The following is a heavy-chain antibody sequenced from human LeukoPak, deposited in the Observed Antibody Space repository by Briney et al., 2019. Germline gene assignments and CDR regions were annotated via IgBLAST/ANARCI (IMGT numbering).Heavy chain of an antibody. J-gene: IGHJ4*02. V-gene: IGHV3-7*01. CDR2: IKEDGSEK. Sequence: GGSLRLSCAASGFIFRNYWMHWVRQAPGKGLEWVANIKEDGSEKYYVDSVKGRFTISRDNADNSLFLQMNSLRVEDTAVYYCARVAQSYGDYGFIDYWGQGTLVTVSS. CDR1: GFIFRNYW. CDR3: ARVAQSYGDYGFIDY. D-gene: IGHD4-17*01.